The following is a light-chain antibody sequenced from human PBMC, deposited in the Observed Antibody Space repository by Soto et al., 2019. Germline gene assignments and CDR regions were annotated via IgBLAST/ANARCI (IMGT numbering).Light chain of an antibody. CDR1: QSVSSSY. J-gene: IGKJ1*01. Sequence: IVVTQSPGTLSLSPGERATLSCRASQSVSSSYLAWYQQKPGQAPRLLIYDASTRATGIPDRFSGSGSGTDFTLTISRLEPEDFAVYYCQQYGSSPETFGQGTKVDIK. V-gene: IGKV3-20*01. CDR3: QQYGSSPET. CDR2: DAS.